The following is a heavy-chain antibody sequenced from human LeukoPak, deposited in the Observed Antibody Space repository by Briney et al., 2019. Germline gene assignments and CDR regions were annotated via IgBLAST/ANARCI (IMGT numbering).Heavy chain of an antibody. CDR1: RFTFSNAW. Sequence: PGGSLRLSCAASRFTFSNAWMSWVRQAPGKGLEWVSSISGDSTDIYYADSVMGRSTISRDNAKNSLYLQINSLRAEDTAIYYCARRGYSVSSGYDYWGQGTLVTVSS. CDR3: ARRGYSVSSGYDY. D-gene: IGHD3-22*01. CDR2: ISGDSTDI. V-gene: IGHV3-21*01. J-gene: IGHJ4*02.